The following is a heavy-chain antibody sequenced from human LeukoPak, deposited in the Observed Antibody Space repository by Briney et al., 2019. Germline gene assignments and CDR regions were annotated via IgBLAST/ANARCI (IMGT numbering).Heavy chain of an antibody. D-gene: IGHD6-13*01. CDR3: ARSWGSRNYYYYMDV. CDR2: INHSGST. Sequence: PSETLSLTCAVYGGSFSGYYWSWIRQPPGKGLEWIGEINHSGSTNYNPSLESRVTISVDTSKNQFSLKLSSVTAADTAVYYCARSWGSRNYYYYMDVWGKGTTVTVSS. CDR1: GGSFSGYY. J-gene: IGHJ6*03. V-gene: IGHV4-34*01.